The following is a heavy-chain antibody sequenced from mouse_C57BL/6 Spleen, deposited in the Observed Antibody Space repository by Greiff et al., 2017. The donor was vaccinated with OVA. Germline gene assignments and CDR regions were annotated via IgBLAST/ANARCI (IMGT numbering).Heavy chain of an antibody. CDR3: AREVYYGSRGYFDV. V-gene: IGHV1-82*01. CDR2: IYPGDGDT. D-gene: IGHD1-1*01. J-gene: IGHJ1*03. Sequence: VQLQESGPELVKPGASVKISCKASGYAFSSSWMNWVKQRPGKGLEWIGRIYPGDGDTNYNGKFKGKATLTADKSSSTAYMQLSSLTSEDSAVYYCAREVYYGSRGYFDVWGTGTTVTVSS. CDR1: GYAFSSSW.